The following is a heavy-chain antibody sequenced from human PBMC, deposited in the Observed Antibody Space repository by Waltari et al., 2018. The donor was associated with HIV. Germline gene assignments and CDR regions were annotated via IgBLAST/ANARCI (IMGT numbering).Heavy chain of an antibody. CDR2: INHSGST. CDR3: ARAGTVVTRDFDS. Sequence: QVQLQQWGTGLLKPSETLSLTCAVYGGSLSGHYWSWIRQSPGKGLEWIGGINHSGSTNYSPALKSRAIISVDTSKNQFSLRLSSVTAADTAVYYCARAGTVVTRDFDSWGQGTLVTVSS. D-gene: IGHD2-21*02. CDR1: GGSLSGHY. V-gene: IGHV4-34*01. J-gene: IGHJ4*02.